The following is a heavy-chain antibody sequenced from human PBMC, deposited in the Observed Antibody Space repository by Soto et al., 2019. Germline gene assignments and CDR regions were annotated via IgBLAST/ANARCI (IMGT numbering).Heavy chain of an antibody. Sequence: QVQLQESGPGLVNPSGTLSLTCAVSGGSLSSSSWWSWVRQPPGKTLEWLGEIFYSGSTKYNPSLNSRVTISADQSKNDFSLRLRSVTAADTAVYYCVHHGGVPYYHDFWGQGMLVTVSS. D-gene: IGHD2-8*01. CDR3: VHHGGVPYYHDF. J-gene: IGHJ4*02. CDR2: IFYSGST. CDR1: GGSLSSSSW. V-gene: IGHV4-4*02.